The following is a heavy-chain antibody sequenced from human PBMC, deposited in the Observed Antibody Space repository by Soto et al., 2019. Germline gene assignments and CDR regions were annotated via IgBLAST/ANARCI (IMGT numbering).Heavy chain of an antibody. D-gene: IGHD4-4*01. CDR2: ISYTGANQ. Sequence: QVRLVESGGGAVQPGDSLRLSCYASGFTFSTYALHWVRQAPGKGLEWVAFISYTGANQYYADSVKGRFTVSRDNSKNTASLERTSLKPEDSAVYYCAREAFLYSRGAYYDHWGQVTLVTVSS. J-gene: IGHJ4*02. CDR3: AREAFLYSRGAYYDH. V-gene: IGHV3-30-3*01. CDR1: GFTFSTYA.